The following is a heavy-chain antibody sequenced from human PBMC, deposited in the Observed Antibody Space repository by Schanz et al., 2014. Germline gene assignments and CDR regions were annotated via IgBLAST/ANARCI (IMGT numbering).Heavy chain of an antibody. CDR1: GLIFNTNG. V-gene: IGHV3-33*03. CDR3: VKTDAGWRFDY. J-gene: IGHJ4*02. Sequence: QVNLVESGGGVVQPGRSLRLSCEESGLIFNTNGMHWVRQAPGKGLEWVAVIWYDGSNKYYADSVRGRFTISRDNSRNTVYLQMNNVGVDDTATYYCVKTDAGWRFDYWGQGTLVIVSS. CDR2: IWYDGSNK. D-gene: IGHD6-19*01.